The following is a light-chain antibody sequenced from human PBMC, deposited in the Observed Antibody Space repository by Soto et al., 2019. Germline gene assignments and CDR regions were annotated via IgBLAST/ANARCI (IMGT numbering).Light chain of an antibody. CDR3: QSSDSSLSGPVV. Sequence: QSVLTQPPSVSGAPGQRVTISCTGSSSNIGAGYDVHWYQQLPGTAPKLLIYGNNNRPSGVPDRFSGSKSGTSASLAITGLQAQDEADYYCQSSDSSLSGPVVFGGGTKLTVL. CDR1: SSNIGAGYD. J-gene: IGLJ2*01. V-gene: IGLV1-40*01. CDR2: GNN.